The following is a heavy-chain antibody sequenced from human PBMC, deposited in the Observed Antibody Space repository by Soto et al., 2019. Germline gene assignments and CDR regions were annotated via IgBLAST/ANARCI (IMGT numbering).Heavy chain of an antibody. V-gene: IGHV1-18*01. CDR2: IGANSGST. Sequence: QVHLVQSGAEVKKPGASVKVSCKASSYTFTYNAINWVRQAPGQGLEWMGWIGANSGSTNYAQNFQGRVTLTTDTSSNTAYMGLRSLRSDDAAIYYCATSSPGGGAQYVDAFDLWCQGTLVTVSS. J-gene: IGHJ3*01. D-gene: IGHD3-16*01. CDR3: ATSSPGGGAQYVDAFDL. CDR1: SYTFTYNA.